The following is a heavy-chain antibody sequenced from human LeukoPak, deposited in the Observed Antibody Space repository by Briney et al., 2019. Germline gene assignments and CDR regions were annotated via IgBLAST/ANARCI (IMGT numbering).Heavy chain of an antibody. V-gene: IGHV4-59*01. CDR3: ARVDSIWYAADC. Sequence: SETLSLTCTVSGDSISGYYWSWIRQPPGKGLEWIGYIYYSGLINYNPSPKSRITISVDASRTQFSLKLSSVTAADTAVYYCARVDSIWYAADCWGQGTLVTVSS. CDR1: GDSISGYY. D-gene: IGHD6-13*01. CDR2: IYYSGLI. J-gene: IGHJ4*02.